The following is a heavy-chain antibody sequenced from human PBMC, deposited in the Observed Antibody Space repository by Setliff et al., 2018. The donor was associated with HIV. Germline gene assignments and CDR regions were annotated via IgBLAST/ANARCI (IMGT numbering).Heavy chain of an antibody. V-gene: IGHV4-4*02. D-gene: IGHD3-3*01. Sequence: PSETLSLTCNVSGDPVSGSNWWTWVRRSPQKGLEWIGEVYHSGATNYNPSLKSRVAMSVDKSENQFSLRLNSVTAADTAVYYCARRPPPLQFLDSPSYYMDVWGKGTTVTVSS. J-gene: IGHJ6*03. CDR1: GDPVSGSNW. CDR3: ARRPPPLQFLDSPSYYMDV. CDR2: VYHSGAT.